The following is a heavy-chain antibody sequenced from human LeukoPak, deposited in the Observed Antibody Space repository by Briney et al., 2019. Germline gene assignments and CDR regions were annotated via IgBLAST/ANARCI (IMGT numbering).Heavy chain of an antibody. CDR2: IRFDGSDE. D-gene: IGHD2-8*01. CDR3: AKDAWVLMVYAWSPYDAFDI. J-gene: IGHJ3*02. Sequence: GGSLRLSCAASAFIFSSYGMHWVRQAPGKGLEWVAFIRFDGSDEYYADSMKGRFTISRDNSKNTLYLQMNSLRAEDTAVYYCAKDAWVLMVYAWSPYDAFDIWGQGTMVTVSS. V-gene: IGHV3-30*02. CDR1: AFIFSSYG.